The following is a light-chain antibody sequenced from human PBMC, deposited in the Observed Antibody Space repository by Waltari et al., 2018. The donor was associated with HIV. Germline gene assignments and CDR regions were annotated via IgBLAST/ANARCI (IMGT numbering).Light chain of an antibody. CDR1: QSIRSF. CDR2: AAA. J-gene: IGKJ4*01. V-gene: IGKV1-39*01. Sequence: DSQVTQSPSSLSASVGDRVTITCRASQSIRSFLNWYQQKPGKAPKLLIYAAASLQSGVPSRFTGSGSGTDFTLTISSLQPEDFATYYCQQSFSSPFTFGGGTKVEIK. CDR3: QQSFSSPFT.